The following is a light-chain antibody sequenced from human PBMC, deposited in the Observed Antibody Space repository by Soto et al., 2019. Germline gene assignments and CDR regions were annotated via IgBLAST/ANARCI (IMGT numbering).Light chain of an antibody. J-gene: IGKJ5*01. V-gene: IGKV3-15*01. CDR2: GIS. CDR3: QQYSKWPIT. Sequence: EMVMTQSPAILSVSPGESATLSCRASQSVNSNYLAWYQQHPGQPPRLLIYGISTRAIGIPARFSGSGSGTEFSLTISSLQSEDFAVYYRQQYSKWPITFGQGTRLEIK. CDR1: QSVNSN.